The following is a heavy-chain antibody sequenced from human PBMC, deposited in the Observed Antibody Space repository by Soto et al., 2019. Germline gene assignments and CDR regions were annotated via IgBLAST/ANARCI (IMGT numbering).Heavy chain of an antibody. CDR3: ARDYYGAGSQYYYYATEV. J-gene: IGHJ6*02. D-gene: IGHD3-10*01. V-gene: IGHV4-31*03. CDR1: GDSITSGGYY. CDR2: IYHSGGA. Sequence: SETLSLTCTVSGDSITSGGYYWSWLRQPPGKGLEWIGYIYHSGGASYNPSLRGRAVISIDTSKNQFSLRLNAVTAADTATYYCARDYYGAGSQYYYYATEVWGQGTKVTVSS.